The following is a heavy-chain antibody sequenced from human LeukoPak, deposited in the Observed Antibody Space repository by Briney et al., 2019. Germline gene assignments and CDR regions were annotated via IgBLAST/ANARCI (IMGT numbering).Heavy chain of an antibody. Sequence: SGGSLRLSCAASGFTFSRYGMHWVRQAPGKGLEWVAVISYDGSNKYYEDSVKGRFTISRDNSKNTLYLQMNSLRAEDTAVYHCAKSAYQYQLLWDYFDYWGQGTLVTVS. V-gene: IGHV3-30*18. CDR1: GFTFSRYG. CDR3: AKSAYQYQLLWDYFDY. CDR2: ISYDGSNK. D-gene: IGHD2-2*01. J-gene: IGHJ4*02.